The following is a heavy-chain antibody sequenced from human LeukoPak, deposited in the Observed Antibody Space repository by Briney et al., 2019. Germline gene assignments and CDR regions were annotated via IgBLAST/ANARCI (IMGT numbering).Heavy chain of an antibody. CDR3: ARYDCSGGSCYSFAAFDI. J-gene: IGHJ3*02. CDR1: GGSISSYY. D-gene: IGHD2-15*01. V-gene: IGHV4-59*08. Sequence: PSETLSLTCTVSGGSISSYYWSWIGQPPGKGLEGMGYIYYRGSTTYNPSLKSRVTISVDTSKTQFSLKVSSVTAADTAIHYCARYDCSGGSCYSFAAFDIWGQGTMVTVSS. CDR2: IYYRGST.